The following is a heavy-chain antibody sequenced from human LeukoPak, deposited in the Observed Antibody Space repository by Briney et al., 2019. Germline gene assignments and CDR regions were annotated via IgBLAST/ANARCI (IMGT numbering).Heavy chain of an antibody. CDR1: GYTFTRFG. V-gene: IGHV1-18*01. CDR3: ARDSSGYYPSNFDY. CDR2: ISGYNGNT. J-gene: IGHJ4*02. Sequence: ASVKVSCKASGYTFTRFGITWVRQAPGQGLEWMGWISGYNGNTNNAQKLQGRVTMTTDTSTSTAYMELRSLRSDDTAVYYCARDSSGYYPSNFDYWGQGTLVTVSS. D-gene: IGHD3-22*01.